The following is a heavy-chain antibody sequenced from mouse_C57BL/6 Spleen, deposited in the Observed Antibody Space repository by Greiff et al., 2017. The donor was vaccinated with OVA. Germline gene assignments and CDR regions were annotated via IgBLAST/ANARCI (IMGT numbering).Heavy chain of an antibody. CDR1: GFTFSNYW. J-gene: IGHJ3*01. CDR3: TLMATTGFAY. CDR2: IRLKSDNYAT. Sequence: EVQGVESGGGLVQPGGSMKLSCVASGFTFSNYWMNWVRQSPEKGLEWVAQIRLKSDNYATHYAESVKGRFTISRDDSKSSVYLQMNNLRAEDTGIYYCTLMATTGFAYWGQGTLVTVSA. D-gene: IGHD2-2*01. V-gene: IGHV6-3*01.